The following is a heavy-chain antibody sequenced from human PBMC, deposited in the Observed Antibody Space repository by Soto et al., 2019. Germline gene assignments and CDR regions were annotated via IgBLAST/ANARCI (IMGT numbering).Heavy chain of an antibody. CDR2: IYYSGST. D-gene: IGHD3-22*01. Sequence: KPSETLSLTCTVSGGSVSSGSYYWSWIRQPPGKGLEWIGYIYYSGSTNYNPSLKSRVTISVDTSKNQFSLKLSAVTAAVTAVYYCARDRYYYDSSGYYPFFDYWGQGTLVTVSS. CDR3: ARDRYYYDSSGYYPFFDY. J-gene: IGHJ4*02. CDR1: GGSVSSGSYY. V-gene: IGHV4-61*01.